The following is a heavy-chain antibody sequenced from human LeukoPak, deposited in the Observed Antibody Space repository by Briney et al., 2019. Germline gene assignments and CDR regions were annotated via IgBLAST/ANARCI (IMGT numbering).Heavy chain of an antibody. D-gene: IGHD2-15*01. CDR1: GFTFSDYY. Sequence: GGSLRLSCAASGFTFSDYYMSWVRQAPGKGLEWISYISTSSSYSKYADSVWGRFTISRDNANNSLYLQMNSLRAEDTAVYYCAKSWLLIDYWGQGTLVTVSS. CDR3: AKSWLLIDY. V-gene: IGHV3-11*03. CDR2: ISTSSSYS. J-gene: IGHJ4*02.